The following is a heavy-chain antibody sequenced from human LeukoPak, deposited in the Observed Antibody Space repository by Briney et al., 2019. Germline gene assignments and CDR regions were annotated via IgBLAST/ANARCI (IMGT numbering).Heavy chain of an antibody. D-gene: IGHD2-15*01. CDR2: IYYSGST. CDR3: ARVRDCSGGSCYFPYYFDY. Sequence: SETLFLTCTVSGGSISSYYWSWIRQPPGKGLEWFGYIYYSGSTNYNPSLKSRVTISVDTSKNQFSLKLSSVTAADTAVYYCARVRDCSGGSCYFPYYFDYWGQGTLVTVSS. CDR1: GGSISSYY. J-gene: IGHJ4*02. V-gene: IGHV4-59*01.